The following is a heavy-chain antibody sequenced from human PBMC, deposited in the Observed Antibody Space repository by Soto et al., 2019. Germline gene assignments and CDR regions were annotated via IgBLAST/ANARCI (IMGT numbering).Heavy chain of an antibody. V-gene: IGHV1-3*01. J-gene: IGHJ6*02. CDR1: GYRLSAYG. CDR2: IHGGNGKT. Sequence: QVQLVQSGTEVKKPGASVKVSCEAYGYRLSAYGMHWVRQAPGQGPEWMGWIHGGNGKTKYSAKLQDKIVLSTDTSANVGYMQLSSLTSEDTAMYFCARDPDMTFGDYMDVWGQGTTVIVSS. CDR3: ARDPDMTFGDYMDV. D-gene: IGHD4-17*01.